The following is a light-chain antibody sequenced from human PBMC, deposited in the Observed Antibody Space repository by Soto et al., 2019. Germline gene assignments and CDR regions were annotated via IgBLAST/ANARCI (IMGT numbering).Light chain of an antibody. CDR1: QSVSSN. V-gene: IGKV3-15*01. Sequence: EIVLTQSPATLSVSPGERGTLSCRASQSVSSNLAWYQQKPGQAPRLLIYAASARATGIPARFSGSGSGTDFTLTISSLQPEDFATYYCQHLNSYPPAFGQGTRLEVK. CDR2: AAS. CDR3: QHLNSYPPA. J-gene: IGKJ5*01.